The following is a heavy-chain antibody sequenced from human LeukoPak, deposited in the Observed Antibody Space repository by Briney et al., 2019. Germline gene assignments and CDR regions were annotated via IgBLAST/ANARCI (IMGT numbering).Heavy chain of an antibody. V-gene: IGHV4-38-2*01. CDR1: NYSISSGYY. J-gene: IGHJ4*02. CDR3: ARIRMITFGGVIVRTYYFDY. D-gene: IGHD3-16*02. CDR2: IYHRGNT. Sequence: PSETLSLTCAVSNYSISSGYYWGWIRQPPGKGLEWIGSIYHRGNTYYNPSLKSRVTISVDTSENQFSLKLSSVTAADTAVYYCARIRMITFGGVIVRTYYFDYWGQGTLVIVSS.